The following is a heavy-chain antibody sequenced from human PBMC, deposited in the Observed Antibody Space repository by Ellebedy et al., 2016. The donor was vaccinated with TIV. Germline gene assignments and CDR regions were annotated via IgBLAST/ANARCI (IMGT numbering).Heavy chain of an antibody. CDR2: INTDNDGA. CDR1: GYTFTRYA. J-gene: IGHJ4*02. Sequence: AASVKVSCKASGYTFTRYAIHWVRQPPGQRLEWMGWINTDNDGASYSQKFQGRVTFTSDTSASTAYMEVSSLRSEDTAIYFCARVPYGSGIDNWGQGTKVTVSS. V-gene: IGHV1-3*04. CDR3: ARVPYGSGIDN. D-gene: IGHD3-10*01.